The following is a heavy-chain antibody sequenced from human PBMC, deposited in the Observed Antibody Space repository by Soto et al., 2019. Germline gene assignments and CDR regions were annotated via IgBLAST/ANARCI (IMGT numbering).Heavy chain of an antibody. Sequence: ASVTVSCTASGYTFPCYYMHWVRQAPGQGPEWMGWLNPNSGGTNYAQKFQGRVTMTRGTSISTAYMELSRLRSDDTAVYDCASAGSDEGFGEFDGPNYDYYGMDVWGQGTTVAVSS. D-gene: IGHD3-10*01. J-gene: IGHJ6*02. CDR3: ASAGSDEGFGEFDGPNYDYYGMDV. V-gene: IGHV1-2*02. CDR2: LNPNSGGT. CDR1: GYTFPCYY.